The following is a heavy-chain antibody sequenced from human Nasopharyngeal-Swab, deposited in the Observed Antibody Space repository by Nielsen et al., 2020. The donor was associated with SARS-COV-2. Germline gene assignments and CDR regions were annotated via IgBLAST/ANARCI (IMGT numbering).Heavy chain of an antibody. Sequence: GESLKISCKGSGYSFTTFWITWVRQMPGKGLEWMGIIYPDDSDTRYSPSFQGQVTFSVDKSTSTAYLQWSSLKASDTATYYCARLRGSAFYYYYLDVWGKGTTVTVSS. CDR2: IYPDDSDT. J-gene: IGHJ6*03. V-gene: IGHV5-51*01. CDR3: ARLRGSAFYYYYLDV. D-gene: IGHD2-15*01. CDR1: GYSFTTFW.